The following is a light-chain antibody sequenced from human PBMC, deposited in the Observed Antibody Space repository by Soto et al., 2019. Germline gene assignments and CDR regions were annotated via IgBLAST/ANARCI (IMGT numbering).Light chain of an antibody. J-gene: IGLJ2*01. CDR3: SSYTTSSTL. Sequence: QSALTQPASVSGSPGQSITISCTGTSSDIGANNYVSWYQQHPGEAPKLMIYDVTNRPSGVSNRFSGSKSGNTASLTVSGLQAEDEADYYCSSYTTSSTLFGGGTKLTVL. V-gene: IGLV2-14*03. CDR2: DVT. CDR1: SSDIGANNY.